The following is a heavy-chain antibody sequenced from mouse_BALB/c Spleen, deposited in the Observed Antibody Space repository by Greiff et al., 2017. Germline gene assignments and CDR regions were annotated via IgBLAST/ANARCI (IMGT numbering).Heavy chain of an antibody. CDR2: ISNGGGST. V-gene: IGHV5-12-2*01. CDR1: GFTFSSYT. D-gene: IGHD2-3*01. Sequence: EVKLMESGGGLVQPGGSLKLSCAASGFTFSSYTMSWVRQTPEKRLEWVAYISNGGGSTYYPDTVKGRFTISRDNAKNTLYLQMSSLKSEDTAMYFCARPSYDGYYQFAYWGQGTLVTVSA. J-gene: IGHJ3*01. CDR3: ARPSYDGYYQFAY.